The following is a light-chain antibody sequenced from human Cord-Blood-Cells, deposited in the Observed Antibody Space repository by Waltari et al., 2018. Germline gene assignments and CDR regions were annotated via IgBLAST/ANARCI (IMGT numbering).Light chain of an antibody. Sequence: EIVLTQSPAPLSLSPGERATLSCRASQSVSSYLAWYQQKPGQAPRLLIYDASNRATGIPARFSGSGSGTDFTLTISSLEPEDFAVYYCQQRSNWPGFGQGTRLEIK. CDR2: DAS. CDR1: QSVSSY. V-gene: IGKV3-11*01. J-gene: IGKJ5*01. CDR3: QQRSNWPG.